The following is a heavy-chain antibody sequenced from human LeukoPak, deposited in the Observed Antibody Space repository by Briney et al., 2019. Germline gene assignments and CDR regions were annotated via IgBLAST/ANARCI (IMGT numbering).Heavy chain of an antibody. V-gene: IGHV4-59*01. CDR1: GGSISSYY. Sequence: SETLSLTCTVSGGSISSYYWSWIRQPPGKGLEWIGYIYYSGSTNYNPSLKSRVTISVDTSKNQFSLKLSSVTAADTAVYYCARGNSGSYSQFDYWGQGTLVTVSS. CDR2: IYYSGST. J-gene: IGHJ4*02. D-gene: IGHD1-26*01. CDR3: ARGNSGSYSQFDY.